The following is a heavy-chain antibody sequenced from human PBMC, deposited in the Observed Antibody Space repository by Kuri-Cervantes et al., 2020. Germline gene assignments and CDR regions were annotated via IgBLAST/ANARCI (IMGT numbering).Heavy chain of an antibody. J-gene: IGHJ6*02. D-gene: IGHD3-3*01. V-gene: IGHV3-11*01. Sequence: GGSLRLSCTASGFSFSDYYMTWIRLAPGKGLEWVAYISGNGTTIYYGDSVKGRFTISRDNAKKSLYLQMDSLRVEDTAVYYCARDRGMVTSGYYFRSFVQGDYYGMDVWGQGTTVTVSS. CDR1: GFSFSDYY. CDR3: ARDRGMVTSGYYFRSFVQGDYYGMDV. CDR2: ISGNGTTI.